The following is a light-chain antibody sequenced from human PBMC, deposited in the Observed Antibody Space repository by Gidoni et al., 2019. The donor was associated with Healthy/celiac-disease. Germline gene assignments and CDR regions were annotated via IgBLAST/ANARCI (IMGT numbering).Light chain of an antibody. CDR3: QQYYSYPYT. V-gene: IGKV1-8*01. CDR1: QGISSY. J-gene: IGKJ2*01. Sequence: AIRMTQSPSSFSASTGDRVTITCRASQGISSYLAWYQQKPGKAPKLLIYAASTLQSGVPSRFSGSGSGTDFTLTISCLQSEDFATYDCQQYYSYPYTSGQGTKLEIK. CDR2: AAS.